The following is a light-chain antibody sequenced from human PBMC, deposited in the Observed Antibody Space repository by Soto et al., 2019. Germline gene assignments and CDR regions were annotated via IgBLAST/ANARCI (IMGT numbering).Light chain of an antibody. Sequence: QSVLTQPPSTSGTPGQRVTISCSGSTSNIGRNYVYWYQQFPGTAPKLLIYRNNLRTSGVPDRFSGSRSDTSASLAIRGLRSEDEAYYFCASWDDSLSAEVFGTGTKLTVL. CDR1: TSNIGRNY. CDR2: RNN. V-gene: IGLV1-47*01. CDR3: ASWDDSLSAEV. J-gene: IGLJ1*01.